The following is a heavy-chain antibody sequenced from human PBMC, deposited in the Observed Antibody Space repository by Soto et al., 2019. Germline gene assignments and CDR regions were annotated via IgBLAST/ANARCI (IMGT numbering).Heavy chain of an antibody. J-gene: IGHJ4*02. D-gene: IGHD1-1*01. V-gene: IGHV2-5*02. Sequence: QITLKESGPTRVRPSQTLTQTCTFSGFSLSTSGVAVGWIRQPPGKALEWLALIYWDDDKRYRPSLKSRLTITKDTSKNQVVLTLTNVDPVDIATYYCAHRAATTDSYYFDYWGQGTLITVSS. CDR1: GFSLSTSGVA. CDR3: AHRAATTDSYYFDY. CDR2: IYWDDDK.